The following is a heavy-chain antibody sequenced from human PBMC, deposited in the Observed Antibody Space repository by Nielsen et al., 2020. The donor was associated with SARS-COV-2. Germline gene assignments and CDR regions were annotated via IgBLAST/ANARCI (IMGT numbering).Heavy chain of an antibody. D-gene: IGHD6-13*01. CDR1: GGSISGYY. CDR3: AKGTDSRKQGY. CDR2: IYYSGDT. J-gene: IGHJ4*02. Sequence: SETLSLTCSVSGGSISGYYWSWIRQPPGKGLEWIGYIYYSGDTNYNPSLESRVTMSLDTSKNQFSLKLSSVTAADTAVYYCAKGTDSRKQGYWGQGTLVTVSA. V-gene: IGHV4-59*12.